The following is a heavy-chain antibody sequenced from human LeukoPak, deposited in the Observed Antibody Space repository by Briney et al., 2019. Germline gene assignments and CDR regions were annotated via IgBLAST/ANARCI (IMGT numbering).Heavy chain of an antibody. Sequence: GASVKVSCKASGGTFSSYAISWVRQAPGQGLEWMGGIIPIFGTANYAQKFQGRVTITADESTGTAYMELSSLRSEDTAVYYCARLKEQQLVGGFDPWGQGTLVTVSS. CDR2: IIPIFGTA. V-gene: IGHV1-69*01. CDR1: GGTFSSYA. D-gene: IGHD6-13*01. J-gene: IGHJ5*02. CDR3: ARLKEQQLVGGFDP.